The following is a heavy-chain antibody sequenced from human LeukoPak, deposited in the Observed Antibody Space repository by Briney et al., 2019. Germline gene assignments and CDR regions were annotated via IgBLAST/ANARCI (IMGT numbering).Heavy chain of an antibody. D-gene: IGHD6-13*01. J-gene: IGHJ4*02. Sequence: PSETLSLTCTVAGASISRYYWSWIRHPPRKGLEWIGHIYYSGSTNYNPSLKSRVTISVDTSKNQFSLKLSSVTAADTAVYYCARSSSWYTIDYWGQGTLVTVSS. V-gene: IGHV4-59*01. CDR1: GASISRYY. CDR2: IYYSGST. CDR3: ARSSSWYTIDY.